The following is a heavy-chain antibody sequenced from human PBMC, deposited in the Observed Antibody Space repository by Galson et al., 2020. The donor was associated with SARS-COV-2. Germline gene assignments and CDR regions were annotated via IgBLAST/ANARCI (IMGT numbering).Heavy chain of an antibody. CDR1: GFPFGANA. CDR3: ATERYDNSRGLES. Sequence: QLGESLKISCAGSGFPFGANAMHWVRQAPGKGLEWVTVILDDGKKRYYAESVRGRFAISRDNSENTLYLQMNSLRPDDTGIYYCATERYDNSRGLESWGQGTLVTVSS. J-gene: IGHJ5*02. CDR2: ILDDGKKR. V-gene: IGHV3-30*09. D-gene: IGHD3-3*01.